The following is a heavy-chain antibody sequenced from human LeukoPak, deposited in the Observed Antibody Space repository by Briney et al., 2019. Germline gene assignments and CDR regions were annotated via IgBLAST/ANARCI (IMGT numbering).Heavy chain of an antibody. CDR3: ARGGYNYGNFDY. J-gene: IGHJ4*02. CDR2: IYSGGST. Sequence: GGSLRLSCAASEFTVSSNYMSWVRQAPGKGLEWVSVIYSGGSTYYADSVKGRFTISRDNSENTLYLQMNSLRAEDTAVYYCARGGYNYGNFDYWGQGTLVTVSS. V-gene: IGHV3-66*02. CDR1: EFTVSSNY. D-gene: IGHD5-18*01.